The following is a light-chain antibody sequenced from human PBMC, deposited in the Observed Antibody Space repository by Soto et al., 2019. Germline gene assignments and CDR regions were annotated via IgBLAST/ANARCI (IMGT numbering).Light chain of an antibody. CDR2: DVS. CDR1: SSDVGGYNY. J-gene: IGLJ1*01. Sequence: XSALTQPRSVSGSPGQSVTISCTGTSSDVGGYNYVSWYQQHPGKAPKLMIYDVSKRPSGVPDRFSGSKSGNTASLTISGLQAEDEADYYCCSYAGSYTSGVFGTGTKVTVL. V-gene: IGLV2-11*01. CDR3: CSYAGSYTSGV.